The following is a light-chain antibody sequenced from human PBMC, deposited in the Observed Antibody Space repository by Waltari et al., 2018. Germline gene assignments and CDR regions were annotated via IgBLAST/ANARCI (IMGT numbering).Light chain of an antibody. CDR1: QSVSRNY. J-gene: IGKJ2*01. Sequence: EIVLAQSPGSLSVSPGDRVTVSGRASQSVSRNYLVWYQQKGGQDPRLLIYGASRRATGSPDRFSGSGSGTDFTLTISRLEPDDFAVYYCQHYGTSTYTFGQGTKLEIK. CDR3: QHYGTSTYT. V-gene: IGKV3-20*01. CDR2: GAS.